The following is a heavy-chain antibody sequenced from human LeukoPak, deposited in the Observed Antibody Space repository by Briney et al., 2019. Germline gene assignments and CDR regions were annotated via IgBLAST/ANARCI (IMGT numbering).Heavy chain of an antibody. J-gene: IGHJ4*02. D-gene: IGHD6-13*01. CDR1: GGSFSGYY. CDR2: INHSGST. Sequence: SETLSLTCAVYGGSFSGYYWSWIRQPPGKGLEWIGEINHSGSTNYNPSLKSRVTISVDTSKSQFSLKLSSVTAADTAVYYCARASGYSSMNPFDYWGQGTLVTVSS. V-gene: IGHV4-34*01. CDR3: ARASGYSSMNPFDY.